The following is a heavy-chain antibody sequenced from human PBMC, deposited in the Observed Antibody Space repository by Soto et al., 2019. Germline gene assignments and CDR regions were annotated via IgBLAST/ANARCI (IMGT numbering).Heavy chain of an antibody. J-gene: IGHJ1*01. CDR3: AREFPSLSSSWREHFQP. CDR1: GYTFTNYA. CDR2: INAGNGNT. D-gene: IGHD6-13*01. V-gene: IGHV1-3*01. Sequence: QVQLVQSGAEVKKPGASVKVSCKASGYTFTNYAMHWLHQAPGQRLEWMGWINAGNGNTKSSQKFQGRLTITRDTSASTAYMELSSLISEDTAVYYCAREFPSLSSSWREHFQPWGQGTLVTVSS.